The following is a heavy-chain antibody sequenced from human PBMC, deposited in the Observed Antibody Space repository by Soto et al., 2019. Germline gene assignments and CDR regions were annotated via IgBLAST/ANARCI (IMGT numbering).Heavy chain of an antibody. CDR1: GYNFTTYW. J-gene: IGHJ5*02. CDR3: ARHGFYGDYASNYFDP. Sequence: GESLKISCQASGYNFTTYWIAWVRQMPGKGLEYMGIIYPGNSDARYSPSFQGQVTFSADKSISTAYLHWSSLKASDTAMYYCARHGFYGDYASNYFDPWGQGTLVTVSS. D-gene: IGHD4-17*01. V-gene: IGHV5-51*01. CDR2: IYPGNSDA.